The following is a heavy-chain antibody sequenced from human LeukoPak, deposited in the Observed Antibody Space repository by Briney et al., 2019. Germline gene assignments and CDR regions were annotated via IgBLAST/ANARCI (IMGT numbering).Heavy chain of an antibody. CDR3: ARGPHSGSFYGFDY. Sequence: GGSLRLSCAASGLTVSNNYMSWVRQAPGKGLEWVSVIYNDGSTKYDDAVKGRFTISRDISKNTMYLQMNNLRAEDTAVYYCARGPHSGSFYGFDYWGQGTLVTVSS. J-gene: IGHJ4*02. D-gene: IGHD1-26*01. CDR1: GLTVSNNY. V-gene: IGHV3-66*02. CDR2: IYNDGST.